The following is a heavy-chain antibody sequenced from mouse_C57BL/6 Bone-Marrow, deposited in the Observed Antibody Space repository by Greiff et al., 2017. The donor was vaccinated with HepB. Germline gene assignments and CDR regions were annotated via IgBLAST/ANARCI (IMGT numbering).Heavy chain of an antibody. V-gene: IGHV5-16*01. J-gene: IGHJ2*01. CDR2: INYDGSST. CDR3: ARSTYYGLDY. D-gene: IGHD2-10*01. Sequence: EVKVVESEGGLVQPGSSMKLSCTASGFTFSDYYMAWVRQVPEKGLEWVANINYDGSSTYYLDSLKSRFIISRDNAKNILYLQMSSLKSEDTATYYCARSTYYGLDYWGQGTTLTVSS. CDR1: GFTFSDYY.